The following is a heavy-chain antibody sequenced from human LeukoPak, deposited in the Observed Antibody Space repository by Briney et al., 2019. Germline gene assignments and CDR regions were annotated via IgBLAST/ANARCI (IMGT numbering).Heavy chain of an antibody. D-gene: IGHD3-10*01. V-gene: IGHV3-23*01. Sequence: GGSLRLSCAASGFTFSGYAMSWVRQAPGKGLEWVSAISGSGVSTYSADSVKGRFSISRDNSKNTLYLQMNTLRAEDTAVYYCAKSSNYYGSGSYYEADYFDYWGQGTLVTVSS. CDR2: ISGSGVST. CDR3: AKSSNYYGSGSYYEADYFDY. CDR1: GFTFSGYA. J-gene: IGHJ4*02.